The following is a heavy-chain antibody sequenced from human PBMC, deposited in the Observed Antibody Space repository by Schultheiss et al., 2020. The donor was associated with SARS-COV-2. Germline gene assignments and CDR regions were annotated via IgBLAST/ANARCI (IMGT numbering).Heavy chain of an antibody. CDR2: IYHSGST. CDR1: GGSISSSNW. CDR3: VRDRIEGRRVFDY. V-gene: IGHV4-4*02. J-gene: IGHJ4*02. D-gene: IGHD6-6*01. Sequence: SETLSLTCAVSGGSISSSNWWSWVRQPPGKGLEWIGEIYHSGSTNYNPSLKSRVTISVDKSKNQFSLKLSSVTAADTAVYYCVRDRIEGRRVFDYWGQGILVTVSS.